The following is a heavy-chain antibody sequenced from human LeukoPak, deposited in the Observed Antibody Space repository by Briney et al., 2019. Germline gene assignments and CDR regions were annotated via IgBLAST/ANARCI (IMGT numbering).Heavy chain of an antibody. CDR2: IYYSGST. V-gene: IGHV4-59*01. J-gene: IGHJ6*04. CDR1: GGSLSSYY. CDR3: PRWVLRWLIGGVYYSDYGMDV. D-gene: IGHD4-17*01. Sequence: SETLSLTCTVSGGSLSSYYWSWIRQPPGKGLERIWYIYYSGSTNYNPSLTSRVTISVDTSKNQFSLKLSSVSAEDTPVYYCPRWVLRWLIGGVYYSDYGMDVWGKGTTVTVSS.